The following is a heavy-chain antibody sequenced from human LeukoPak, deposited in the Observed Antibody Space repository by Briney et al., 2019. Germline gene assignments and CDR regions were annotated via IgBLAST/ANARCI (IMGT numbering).Heavy chain of an antibody. Sequence: ASVKVSCKASVYTFTGYYMHWVRQAPGQGLEWMGWINPNSGGTNYAQKFQGRVTMTRDTSISTAYMELSRLRSDDTAVYYCAGECGSTSCYGAFDIWGQGTMVTVSS. V-gene: IGHV1-2*02. CDR1: VYTFTGYY. J-gene: IGHJ3*02. CDR3: AGECGSTSCYGAFDI. D-gene: IGHD2-2*01. CDR2: INPNSGGT.